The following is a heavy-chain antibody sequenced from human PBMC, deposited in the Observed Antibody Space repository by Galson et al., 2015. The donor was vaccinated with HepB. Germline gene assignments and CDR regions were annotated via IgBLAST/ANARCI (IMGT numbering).Heavy chain of an antibody. J-gene: IGHJ6*02. V-gene: IGHV3-30*03. CDR2: ISYDGGNK. CDR3: ARATGYPLYYGLDV. CDR1: AFSISSYS. Sequence: SLRLSCAASAFSISSYSMHWVRQFPGKGLEWVAVISYDGGNKFSADSAKGRFTISRDNSKDTLFLEMNSLRPEDTAVYYCARATGYPLYYGLDVWGQGTTATVSS. D-gene: IGHD3-9*01.